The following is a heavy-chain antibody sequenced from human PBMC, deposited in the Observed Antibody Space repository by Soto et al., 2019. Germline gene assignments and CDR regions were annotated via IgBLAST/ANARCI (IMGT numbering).Heavy chain of an antibody. CDR1: GFTFSSYS. CDR2: ISSSSSYI. Sequence: EVQLVESGGGLVKPGGSLRLSCAASGFTFSSYSMNWVRPAPGQGLEWVSSISSSSSYIYYADSVIGRFTISRDNAKTSLYLQMNSLRAEDTAVYYCARDRGHMVRGVPSYVDYWGQGTQVTVSS. CDR3: ARDRGHMVRGVPSYVDY. J-gene: IGHJ4*02. D-gene: IGHD3-10*01. V-gene: IGHV3-21*01.